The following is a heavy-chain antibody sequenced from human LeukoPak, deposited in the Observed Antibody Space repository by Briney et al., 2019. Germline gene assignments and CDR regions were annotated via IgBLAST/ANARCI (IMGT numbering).Heavy chain of an antibody. J-gene: IGHJ4*02. Sequence: ASVKVSCKASGYTFTGYYMHWVRQAPGQGLEWMGWINPNSGGTNYAQKSQGRVTMTRDTSISTAYMELSRLRSDDTAVYYCARAGYVPTYYGSGSYILGYWGQGTLVTVSS. CDR2: INPNSGGT. CDR1: GYTFTGYY. D-gene: IGHD3-10*01. CDR3: ARAGYVPTYYGSGSYILGY. V-gene: IGHV1-2*02.